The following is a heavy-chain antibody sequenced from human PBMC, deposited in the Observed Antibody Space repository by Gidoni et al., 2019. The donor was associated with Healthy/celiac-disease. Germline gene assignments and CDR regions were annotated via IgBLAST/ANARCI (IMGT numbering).Heavy chain of an antibody. D-gene: IGHD3-16*01. J-gene: IGHJ5*02. CDR2: ICGSGGST. CDR1: GFNFSSYA. Sequence: EVQLLESGGGLVQPGGSLRLSCAASGFNFSSYAMSWVRPAPGKGLGWVSAICGSGGSTYYADSVKGRFTISRDNSKNTLYLQMNSLRAEDTAVYYCAKDYLGETTANWFDPWGQGTLVTVSS. V-gene: IGHV3-23*01. CDR3: AKDYLGETTANWFDP.